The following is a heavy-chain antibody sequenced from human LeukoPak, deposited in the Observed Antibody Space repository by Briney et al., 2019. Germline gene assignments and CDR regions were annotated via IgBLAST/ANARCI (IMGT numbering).Heavy chain of an antibody. V-gene: IGHV1-2*02. Sequence: ASVTVSCKASGYTFTGYYMHWVRQAPGQGLEWMGWINPNSGGTNYAQKFQGRVTMTRDTSISTAYMGLSRLRSDDTAVYYCASTVLLWFGELLDSYYYGMDVWGQGTTVTVSS. CDR1: GYTFTGYY. CDR2: INPNSGGT. J-gene: IGHJ6*02. CDR3: ASTVLLWFGELLDSYYYGMDV. D-gene: IGHD3-10*01.